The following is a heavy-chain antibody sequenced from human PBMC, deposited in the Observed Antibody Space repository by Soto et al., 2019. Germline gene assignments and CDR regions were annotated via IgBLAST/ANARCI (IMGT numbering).Heavy chain of an antibody. J-gene: IGHJ6*02. CDR1: GFTFSSYA. CDR3: ARRRYDFWSGYLYRPYYYYGMDV. CDR2: ISYDGSNK. V-gene: IGHV3-30-3*01. Sequence: GGSLRLSWAGSGFTFSSYAMHWVRQAPGKGLEWVAVISYDGSNKYYADSVKGRFTISRDNSKNTLYLQMNSLRAEDTAVYYCARRRYDFWSGYLYRPYYYYGMDVRGQGTTVTVS. D-gene: IGHD3-3*01.